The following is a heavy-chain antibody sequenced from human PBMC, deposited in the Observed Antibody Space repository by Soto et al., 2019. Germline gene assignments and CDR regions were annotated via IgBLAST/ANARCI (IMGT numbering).Heavy chain of an antibody. CDR2: IIPILGIA. CDR1: GGTFSSYT. CDR3: ATGVGADYWFDP. Sequence: QVQLVQSGAEVKKPGSSVKVSCKASGGTFSSYTISWVRQAPGQGLEWMGRIIPILGIANYAQKFQGRVTITADKSTSTAYMELSSLRSEDTAMYYCATGVGADYWFDPWGQGTLVTVSS. V-gene: IGHV1-69*02. J-gene: IGHJ5*02. D-gene: IGHD1-26*01.